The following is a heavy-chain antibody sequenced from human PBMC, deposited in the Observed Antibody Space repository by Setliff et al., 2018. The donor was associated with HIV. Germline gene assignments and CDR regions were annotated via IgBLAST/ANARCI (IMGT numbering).Heavy chain of an antibody. D-gene: IGHD6-19*01. CDR2: VDHAANT. CDR3: ARSSTAGFDF. Sequence: PSETLSLTCAVYGGSFTGYYWSWIRQSPGKGLEWIGEVDHAANTNYSPSLKSRVTISVDRSKDQFSLKMTSVTAADTAIYYCARSSTAGFDFWGQGTLVTVSS. CDR1: GGSFTGYY. J-gene: IGHJ4*02. V-gene: IGHV4-34*01.